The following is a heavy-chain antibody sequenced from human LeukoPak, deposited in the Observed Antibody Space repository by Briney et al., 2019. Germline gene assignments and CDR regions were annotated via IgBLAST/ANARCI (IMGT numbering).Heavy chain of an antibody. D-gene: IGHD1-14*01. CDR2: INPNSGGT. Sequence: ASVKVSCKASGYTFTGYYMHWVRQAPGQGLEWMGRINPNSGGTNYAQKFQGRVTMTRDTSISTAYMELSRLRSDDTAVYYCARDRNRNSYLLDYWGQGTLVTVSS. CDR3: ARDRNRNSYLLDY. V-gene: IGHV1-2*06. CDR1: GYTFTGYY. J-gene: IGHJ4*02.